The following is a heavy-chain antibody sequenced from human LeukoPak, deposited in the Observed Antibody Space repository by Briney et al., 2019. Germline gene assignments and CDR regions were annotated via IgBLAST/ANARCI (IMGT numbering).Heavy chain of an antibody. D-gene: IGHD3-9*01. CDR2: ISQSGADV. V-gene: IGHV3-11*01. Sequence: GGALRLSCAASGFTFSDYYMNWIRQAPGKGLEYIAYISQSGADVSYADSVKGRFTVSRDNAKNSVFLQMNSLTAEDTAVYYCASVARLLADWGQGTLVTVSS. CDR3: ASVARLLAD. J-gene: IGHJ4*02. CDR1: GFTFSDYY.